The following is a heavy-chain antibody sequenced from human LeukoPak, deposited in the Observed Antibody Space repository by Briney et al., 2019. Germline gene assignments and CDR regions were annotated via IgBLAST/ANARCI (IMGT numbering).Heavy chain of an antibody. CDR1: GGSFSGYY. CDR2: INHSGST. CDR3: ARGSVGGYCSSTSCFNRYPFDY. V-gene: IGHV4-34*01. D-gene: IGHD2-2*01. Sequence: SETLSLTCAVYGGSFSGYYWSWIRQPPGKGLEWIGEINHSGSTNYNPSLKSRVTISADTSKNQFSLKLSSVTVADTAVYYCARGSVGGYCSSTSCFNRYPFDYWGQGTLVTVSS. J-gene: IGHJ4*02.